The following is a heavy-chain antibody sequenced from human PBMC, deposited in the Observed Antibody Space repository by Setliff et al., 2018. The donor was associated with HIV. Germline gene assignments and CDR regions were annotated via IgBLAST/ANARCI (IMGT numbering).Heavy chain of an antibody. CDR3: ASSWSRIRYYGMDV. Sequence: ASVKVSCKPSGSTFSTYDINWVRQATGQGLEWMGWMNPNSGNTGYAQKFQGRVTMTRNTSISTAYMELSSLRSDDTAVYYCASSWSRIRYYGMDVWGRGTTVTVS. V-gene: IGHV1-8*01. D-gene: IGHD6-13*01. J-gene: IGHJ6*02. CDR1: GSTFSTYD. CDR2: MNPNSGNT.